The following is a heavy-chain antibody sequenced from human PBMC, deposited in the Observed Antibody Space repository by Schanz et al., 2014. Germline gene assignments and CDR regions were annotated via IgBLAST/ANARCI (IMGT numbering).Heavy chain of an antibody. V-gene: IGHV3-23*04. CDR2: ISDSGDTA. CDR3: AKSLESCPGGRCSRGYFDY. Sequence: EAQLVESGGGLVQPGGSLRLSCAASGFTFTNYAMSWVRQAPGKGLEWVSLISDSGDTAYYADSVKGRFTISRDNFKGALYLQMSSLRAEDTAVYYCAKSLESCPGGRCSRGYFDYWGQGTLVTVSS. D-gene: IGHD2-8*02. J-gene: IGHJ4*02. CDR1: GFTFTNYA.